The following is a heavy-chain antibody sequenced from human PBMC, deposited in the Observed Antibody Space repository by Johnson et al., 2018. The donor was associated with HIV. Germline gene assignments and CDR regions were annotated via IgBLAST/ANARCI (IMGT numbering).Heavy chain of an antibody. CDR2: INWNGGST. Sequence: EVQLVESGGGLIQPGGSLRLSCAASEFTVSGGYMNWVRQAPGKGLEWVSGINWNGGSTGYADSVKGRFTISRDNAKNSLYLQMNSLRAEDTAVYYCARGSRYTYDNDDAYLLHAFDFWGQGTMVTVSS. V-gene: IGHV3-20*04. J-gene: IGHJ3*01. CDR1: EFTVSGGY. CDR3: ARGSRYTYDNDDAYLLHAFDF. D-gene: IGHD3-22*01.